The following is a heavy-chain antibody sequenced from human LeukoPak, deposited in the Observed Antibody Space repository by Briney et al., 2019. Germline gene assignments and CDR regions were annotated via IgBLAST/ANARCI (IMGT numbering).Heavy chain of an antibody. CDR3: ARQEYCSGGSCYTWFDP. D-gene: IGHD2-15*01. CDR2: IYHSGST. J-gene: IGHJ5*02. CDR1: GVSISSGGYS. Sequence: PSQTLSLTCAVSGVSISSGGYSWSWIRQPPGKGLEWIGYIYHSGSTYYNPSLKSRVTISADKSISTAYLQWSSLKASDTAMYYCARQEYCSGGSCYTWFDPWGQGTLVIVSS. V-gene: IGHV4-30-2*01.